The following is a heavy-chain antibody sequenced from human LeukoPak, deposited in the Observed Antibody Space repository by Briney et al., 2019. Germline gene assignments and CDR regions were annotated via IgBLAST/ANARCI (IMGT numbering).Heavy chain of an antibody. J-gene: IGHJ6*02. D-gene: IGHD2-2*01. CDR1: GFTFSSYA. CDR2: ISGSGGST. Sequence: PGGSLRLSCAASGFTFSSYAMSWVRQAPGKGLEWVSAISGSGGSTYYADTVKGRFTISRDNSKNTLYLQMNSLRAEDTAVYYYAKDSYPRGIVVVPPATKNKQHYYYYYGMDVWGQGTTVTVSS. V-gene: IGHV3-23*01. CDR3: AKDSYPRGIVVVPPATKNKQHYYYYYGMDV.